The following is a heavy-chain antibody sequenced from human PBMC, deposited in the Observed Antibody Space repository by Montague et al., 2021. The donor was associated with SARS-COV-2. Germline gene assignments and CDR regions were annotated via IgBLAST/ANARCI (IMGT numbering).Heavy chain of an antibody. Sequence: SETLSLTCTVSGDSISSCYWSCMRHPPAKRLEGIVCINYNGSTNYNPSLKSRVTISLDTSKNQSSLKLSSVTAADTAVYYCARVRGNRIFGVVIISAFYIWGQGRMVLGS. J-gene: IGHJ3*02. CDR1: GDSISSCY. CDR3: ARVRGNRIFGVVIISAFYI. V-gene: IGHV4-59*01. D-gene: IGHD3-3*02. CDR2: INYNGST.